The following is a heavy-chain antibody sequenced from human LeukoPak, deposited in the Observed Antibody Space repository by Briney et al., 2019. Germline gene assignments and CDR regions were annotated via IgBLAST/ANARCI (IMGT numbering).Heavy chain of an antibody. CDR2: LSYDGDHK. D-gene: IGHD1-26*01. CDR1: GFTFTDYA. CDR3: AREYYSGNYYVFDY. V-gene: IGHV3-30-3*01. Sequence: GGSLRLSCAASGFTFTDYAIHWVRQAPGKGLEWVAVLSYDGDHKYYPDSVKGRFSISRDNSKSTVYLQKNSLRVEDTAVYFCAREYYSGNYYVFDYWGQGTLVTVSS. J-gene: IGHJ4*02.